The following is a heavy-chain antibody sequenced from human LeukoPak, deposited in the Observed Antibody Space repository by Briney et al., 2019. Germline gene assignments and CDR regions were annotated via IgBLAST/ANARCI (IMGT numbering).Heavy chain of an antibody. V-gene: IGHV1-18*01. D-gene: IGHD4-17*01. Sequence: ASVKVSCKVSGYTSNSYGISWVRQAAGQGREWMGWISGYNGATNYTQKVQGRVTVTTDTSTSTAYMELRSLTSDDTAVYYCARDASYGPHAFDIWGRGSMVTVSS. J-gene: IGHJ3*02. CDR3: ARDASYGPHAFDI. CDR1: GYTSNSYG. CDR2: ISGYNGAT.